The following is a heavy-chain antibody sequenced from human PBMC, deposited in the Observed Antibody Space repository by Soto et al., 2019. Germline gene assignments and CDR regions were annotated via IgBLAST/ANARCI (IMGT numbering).Heavy chain of an antibody. Sequence: QVQLQESGPGLVKPSETLSLTCAVSGVSLTTNNWWTWVRQAPGKVLEWVGEIYQTGNTNYNPSLNRRVIASLDKSKNQFFLKLTSVTAADTAIYYCARGGYCSGGRCSGWFDSWGQGTLVTVSS. V-gene: IGHV4-4*02. J-gene: IGHJ5*01. CDR1: GVSLTTNNW. CDR3: ARGGYCSGGRCSGWFDS. CDR2: IYQTGNT. D-gene: IGHD2-15*01.